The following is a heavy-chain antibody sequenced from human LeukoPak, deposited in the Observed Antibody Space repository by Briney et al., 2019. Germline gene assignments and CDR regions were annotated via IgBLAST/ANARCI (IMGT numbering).Heavy chain of an antibody. D-gene: IGHD4-11*01. CDR2: MNPNSGNT. J-gene: IGHJ5*01. CDR1: GYTFTSYD. V-gene: IGHV1-8*01. Sequence: ASVKVSCKASGYTFTSYDINWVRQATGQGLEWMGWMNPNSGNTGYAQKFQGRVTITRNTSISTSYMELSSLRSEDTAVYYCARGKGTRVAVADDTSDPWGQGRLVTVSP. CDR3: ARGKGTRVAVADDTSDP.